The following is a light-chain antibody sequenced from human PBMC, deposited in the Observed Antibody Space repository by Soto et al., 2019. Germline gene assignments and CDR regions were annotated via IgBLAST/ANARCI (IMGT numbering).Light chain of an antibody. V-gene: IGLV2-23*01. CDR3: CSYADSSTYV. Sequence: QSVLTQPASVSGSPGQSITISCTGNSRDVGSYNLVSWYQQHPGKAPKLIIYEDSKRPSGVSNRFSGSKSGNTASLTISGLQTEDEADYYCCSYADSSTYVFGTGTKVTVL. CDR1: SRDVGSYNL. J-gene: IGLJ1*01. CDR2: EDS.